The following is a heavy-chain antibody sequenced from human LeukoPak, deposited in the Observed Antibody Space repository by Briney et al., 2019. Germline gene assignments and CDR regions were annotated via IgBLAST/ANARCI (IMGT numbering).Heavy chain of an antibody. Sequence: PGGSLRLSCAASGFTFSSYAMSWVRQAPGKGLEWVSVISGSGGITYYADSVKGRFTISRDNSKNTLYLQMNSLRAEDTAVYYCARHIAVAAHFDFWGQGTLVTVSS. J-gene: IGHJ4*02. D-gene: IGHD6-19*01. CDR1: GFTFSSYA. V-gene: IGHV3-23*01. CDR3: ARHIAVAAHFDF. CDR2: ISGSGGIT.